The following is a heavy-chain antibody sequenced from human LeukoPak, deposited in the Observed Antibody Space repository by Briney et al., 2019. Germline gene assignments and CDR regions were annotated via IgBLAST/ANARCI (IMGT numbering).Heavy chain of an antibody. V-gene: IGHV3-48*03. CDR2: ISSSGSTI. D-gene: IGHD3-22*01. CDR3: AKLCVDSSGYYYVQDAFDI. CDR1: GFTFSSYE. Sequence: GGSLRLSCAASGFTFSSYEMNWVRQAPGKGLEWVSYISSSGSTIYYADSVKGRSTISRDNSKNTLYLQMNSLRAEDTAVYYCAKLCVDSSGYYYVQDAFDIWGQGTMVTVSS. J-gene: IGHJ3*02.